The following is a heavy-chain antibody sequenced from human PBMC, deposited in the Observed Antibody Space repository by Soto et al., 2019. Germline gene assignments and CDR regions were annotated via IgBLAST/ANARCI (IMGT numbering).Heavy chain of an antibody. CDR3: AGAEYYDFWSGPPDAFDI. CDR2: IYYSGST. D-gene: IGHD3-3*01. V-gene: IGHV4-31*03. J-gene: IGHJ3*02. CDR1: GGSISSGGYY. Sequence: PSETLSLTCTVSGGSISSGGYYWSWIRQHPGKGLEWIGYIYYSGSTYYNPSLKSRVTISVDTSKNQFSLKLSSVTAADTAVYYCAGAEYYDFWSGPPDAFDIWGQGTMVTVSS.